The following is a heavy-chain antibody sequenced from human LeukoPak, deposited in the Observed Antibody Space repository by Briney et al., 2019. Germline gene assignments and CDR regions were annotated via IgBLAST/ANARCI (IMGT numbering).Heavy chain of an antibody. V-gene: IGHV3-30*02. CDR1: GFTFSSYW. D-gene: IGHD5-12*01. CDR2: IRYDGSNK. CDR3: AKGLVAYYFDY. Sequence: GGSLRLSCAASGFTFSSYWMHWVRQAPGKGLEWVAFIRYDGSNKYYADSVKGRFTISRDNSKNTLYLQMNSLRAEDTAVYYCAKGLVAYYFDYWGQGTLVTVSS. J-gene: IGHJ4*02.